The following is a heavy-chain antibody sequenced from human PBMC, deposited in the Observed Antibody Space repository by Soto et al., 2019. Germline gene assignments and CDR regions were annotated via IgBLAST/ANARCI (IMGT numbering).Heavy chain of an antibody. J-gene: IGHJ4*02. CDR3: ANVLVLYYFDS. CDR1: GFTFGGCA. V-gene: IGHV3-23*01. D-gene: IGHD6-13*01. Sequence: GGSLRLSCEASGFTFGGCAMSWIRHGPGKGLEWVSAISGSGGSTYYADSVKGRFTISRDNSKNTLHLQMNSLRAEDTAVYYFANVLVLYYFDSWGQGTLVTVSS. CDR2: ISGSGGST.